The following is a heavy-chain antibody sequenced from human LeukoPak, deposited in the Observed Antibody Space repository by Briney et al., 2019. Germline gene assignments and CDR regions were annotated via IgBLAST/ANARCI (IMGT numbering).Heavy chain of an antibody. D-gene: IGHD3-10*01. Sequence: SETLSLTCTVSGGSISSYYWSWIRQPPGKGLEWIGYIYYSGSTNYNPSLKSRVTISVDTSKNQFSLKLSSVTAADTAVYYCARDRGPPRVYFDYWGQGTLVTVSS. CDR3: ARDRGPPRVYFDY. J-gene: IGHJ4*02. CDR2: IYYSGST. V-gene: IGHV4-59*01. CDR1: GGSISSYY.